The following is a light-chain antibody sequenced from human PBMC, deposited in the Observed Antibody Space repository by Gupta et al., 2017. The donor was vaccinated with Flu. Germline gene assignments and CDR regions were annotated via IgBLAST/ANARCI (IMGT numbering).Light chain of an antibody. Sequence: PANLSSSPGERATLSCRASQSVQYYLACYQQKPGQAPRLLIYDASKRPTGIPTRFSGSGSGTEFTLTISMLDPEDFAVYYCQQRRGWPRTFGQGTKVEVK. CDR3: QQRRGWPRT. V-gene: IGKV3-11*01. CDR2: DAS. CDR1: QSVQYY. J-gene: IGKJ1*01.